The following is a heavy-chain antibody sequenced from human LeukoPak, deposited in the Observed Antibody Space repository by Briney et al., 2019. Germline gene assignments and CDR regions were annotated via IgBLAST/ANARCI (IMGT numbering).Heavy chain of an antibody. V-gene: IGHV4-59*01. Sequence: SETLSLTCTVSGGSISSYFWSWIRQPPGKGLEWIGYIYYSGSTNYNPSLKSRATISVDTSKNQFSLKLTSVTAADTAVYYCARDPGGRGPDYWGQGTLVTVSS. D-gene: IGHD3-10*01. CDR1: GGSISSYF. CDR3: ARDPGGRGPDY. CDR2: IYYSGST. J-gene: IGHJ4*02.